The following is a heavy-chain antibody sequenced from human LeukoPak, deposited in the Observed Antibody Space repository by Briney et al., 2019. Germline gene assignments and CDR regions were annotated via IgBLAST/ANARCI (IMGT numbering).Heavy chain of an antibody. J-gene: IGHJ4*02. Sequence: SQTLSLTCTVSGGSISSGSYYWSWIRQPAGKGLEWIGRIYSSGSTNYNPSLKSRVTISVDMSKNQISLKLSSVTAADTAVYYCARLLWFGYPTIDDYWGQGTLVTVSS. CDR2: IYSSGST. D-gene: IGHD3-10*01. V-gene: IGHV4-61*02. CDR3: ARLLWFGYPTIDDY. CDR1: GGSISSGSYY.